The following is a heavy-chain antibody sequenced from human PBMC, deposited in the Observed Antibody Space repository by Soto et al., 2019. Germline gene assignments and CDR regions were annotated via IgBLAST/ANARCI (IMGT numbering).Heavy chain of an antibody. CDR1: GFTFSSYA. D-gene: IGHD5-18*01. CDR3: AKGTRPGRYSYGLFISPLN. Sequence: GESLKISCAASGFTFSSYAMSWVRQAPGKGLEWVSAISGSGGSTYYADSVKGRFTISRDNSKNTLYLQMNSLRAEDTAVYYCAKGTRPGRYSYGLFISPLNWGQGTLVTVSS. J-gene: IGHJ4*02. CDR2: ISGSGGST. V-gene: IGHV3-23*01.